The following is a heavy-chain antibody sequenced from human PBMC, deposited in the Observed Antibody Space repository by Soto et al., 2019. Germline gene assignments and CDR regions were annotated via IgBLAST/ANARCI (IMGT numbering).Heavy chain of an antibody. D-gene: IGHD3-3*01. J-gene: IGHJ6*02. CDR2: INHSGST. CDR3: AGAAYDFWSGYIPEYYYYYGMDV. V-gene: IGHV4-34*01. Sequence: KPSETLSLTCAVYGGSFSGYYWSWIRQPPGKGLEWIGEINHSGSTNYNPSLKSRVTISVDTSKNQFSLKLSSVTAADTAVYYCAGAAYDFWSGYIPEYYYYYGMDVWGQGTTVTVSS. CDR1: GGSFSGYY.